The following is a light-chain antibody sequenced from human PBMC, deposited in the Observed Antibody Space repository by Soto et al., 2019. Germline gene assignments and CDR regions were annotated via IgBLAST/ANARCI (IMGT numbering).Light chain of an antibody. Sequence: QSVLTQPASVSGSPGQSITISCTGTNSDVGGYNYVSWYQQHPGKAPKLMIYEVTNRPSGVSNRFSGSKSGNTASLTISGLQAEDEADYYCSSYTGSSTLVVFGGGTKLTVL. J-gene: IGLJ2*01. CDR1: NSDVGGYNY. CDR3: SSYTGSSTLVV. CDR2: EVT. V-gene: IGLV2-14*03.